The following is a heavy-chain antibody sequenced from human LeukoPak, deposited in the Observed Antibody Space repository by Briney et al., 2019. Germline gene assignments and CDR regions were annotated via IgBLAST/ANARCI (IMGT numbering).Heavy chain of an antibody. J-gene: IGHJ4*02. CDR1: GYTFTSYD. V-gene: IGHV1-8*01. Sequence: ASVKVSCKASGYTFTSYDINWVRQATGQGLEWMGWMNPNSGNTGYAQKFQGRVTMTRNTSISTAYMELSSLRSEDTAVYYCARGRRVVVVAAPQNPPKYYFDYWGQGTLVTASS. CDR3: ARGRRVVVVAAPQNPPKYYFDY. CDR2: MNPNSGNT. D-gene: IGHD2-15*01.